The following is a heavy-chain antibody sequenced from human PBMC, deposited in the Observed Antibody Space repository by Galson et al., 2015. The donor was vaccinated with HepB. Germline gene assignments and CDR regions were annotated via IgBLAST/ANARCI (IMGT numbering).Heavy chain of an antibody. CDR3: AKVHCSSTSCYGYFDY. V-gene: IGHV3-23*01. J-gene: IGHJ4*02. CDR2: ISGSGGST. D-gene: IGHD2-2*01. Sequence: SLRLSCAASGFTFSSYAMSWVRQAPGKGLEWVSAISGSGGSTYYADSVKGRFTISRDNSKNTLYLQMNSLRAEDTAVYYCAKVHCSSTSCYGYFDYWGQGTLVTVSS. CDR1: GFTFSSYA.